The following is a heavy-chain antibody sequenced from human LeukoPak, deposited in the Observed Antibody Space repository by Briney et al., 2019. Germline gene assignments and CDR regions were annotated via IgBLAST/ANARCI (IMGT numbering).Heavy chain of an antibody. CDR3: AKDHYWSIDY. CDR2: IKGDGIST. V-gene: IGHV3-74*01. CDR1: GFTFSDSN. Sequence: GGSLRLSCTASGFTFSDSNMNWVRHAPGQGLVWVSRIKGDGISTNYADSVKGRFTISRDIAKNTLYLQMNSLRAEDTGVYYCAKDHYWSIDYWGRGTLVTVS. D-gene: IGHD3-3*01. J-gene: IGHJ4*02.